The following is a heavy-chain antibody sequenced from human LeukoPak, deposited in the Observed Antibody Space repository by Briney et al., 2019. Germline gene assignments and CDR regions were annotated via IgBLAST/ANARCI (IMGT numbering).Heavy chain of an antibody. CDR2: FDPEDGET. J-gene: IGHJ3*02. D-gene: IGHD3-10*01. Sequence: ASVKVSCKVSGYTLTELSMHWVRQAPGKGLEWMGGFDPEDGETIYAQKFQGRVTMTEDTSTDTAYMELSSLRSEDTAVYYCARGKKRFGELLHAFDIWGQGTMVTVSS. V-gene: IGHV1-24*01. CDR1: GYTLTELS. CDR3: ARGKKRFGELLHAFDI.